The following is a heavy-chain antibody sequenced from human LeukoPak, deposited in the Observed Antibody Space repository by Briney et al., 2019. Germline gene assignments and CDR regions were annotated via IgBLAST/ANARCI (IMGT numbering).Heavy chain of an antibody. J-gene: IGHJ4*02. CDR3: AKSVVPGGPYYFDY. CDR2: ISGSGDTT. D-gene: IGHD5/OR15-5a*01. V-gene: IGHV3-23*01. Sequence: GGSLRLSCAASGFTFSNYAMSWVRQAPGKGLEWVSAISGSGDTTYYADCVKGRFTLSRDNSKNTLYLQMHSLRAEYTAVYYCAKSVVPGGPYYFDYWGQGTLVAVSS. CDR1: GFTFSNYA.